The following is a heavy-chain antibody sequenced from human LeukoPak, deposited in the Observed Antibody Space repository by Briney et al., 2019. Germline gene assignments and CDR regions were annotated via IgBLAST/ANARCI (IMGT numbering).Heavy chain of an antibody. J-gene: IGHJ5*02. CDR3: ARYQAIAAAVYNWFDP. CDR1: GGSISSYY. Sequence: PSETLSLTCTVSGGSISSYYWSWIRQPAGKGLEWIGRIYTSGSTNYNPSLKSRVTMSVDTSKNQFSLKLSSVTAADTAVYYCARYQAIAAAVYNWFDPWGQGTLVTVSS. CDR2: IYTSGST. D-gene: IGHD6-13*01. V-gene: IGHV4-4*07.